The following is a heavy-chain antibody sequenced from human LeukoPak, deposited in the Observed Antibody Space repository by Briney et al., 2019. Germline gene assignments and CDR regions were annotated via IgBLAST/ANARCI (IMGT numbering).Heavy chain of an antibody. J-gene: IGHJ6*02. V-gene: IGHV3-23*01. CDR3: AKVSGGGLYYDGMDV. D-gene: IGHD1-14*01. CDR2: ITNSGGDT. CDR1: GFTFSSYA. Sequence: PGGSLRLSCAASGFTFSSYAMSWVRQAPGEGLEWVSAITNSGGDTYHADSVKGRFTISRDSSKNTLYLQMNSLRAEDTAVYYCAKVSGGGLYYDGMDVWGQGTTVTVSS.